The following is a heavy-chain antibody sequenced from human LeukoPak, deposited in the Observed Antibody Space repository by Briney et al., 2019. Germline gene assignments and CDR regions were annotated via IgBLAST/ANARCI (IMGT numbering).Heavy chain of an antibody. V-gene: IGHV3-23*01. D-gene: IGHD3-22*01. CDR1: GFTFSSYA. CDR2: ISGSGGST. J-gene: IGHJ4*02. CDR3: ANFGFRGSYYYDSSGYPFDY. Sequence: PGGSLRLSCAASGFTFSSYAMSWVRQAPGKGLEWVSAISGSGGSTYYADSVKGRFTISRDNSKNTLYLQMNSLRAEDTAVYYCANFGFRGSYYYDSSGYPFDYWGQGTLVTVSS.